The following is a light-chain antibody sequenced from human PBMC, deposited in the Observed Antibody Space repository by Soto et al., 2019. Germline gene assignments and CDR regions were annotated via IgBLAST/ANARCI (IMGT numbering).Light chain of an antibody. CDR1: QSVSSSA. Sequence: EIVLTQSPGTLSLSPGERATLSCRVSQSVSSSALAWYQQKPGQAPRRLIYGASSRATGIPDRFSGSGSGTDFTLTISRLEPEDFAVYYCQYYGTSPQTFGQGTKVDIK. CDR3: QYYGTSPQT. CDR2: GAS. V-gene: IGKV3-20*01. J-gene: IGKJ1*01.